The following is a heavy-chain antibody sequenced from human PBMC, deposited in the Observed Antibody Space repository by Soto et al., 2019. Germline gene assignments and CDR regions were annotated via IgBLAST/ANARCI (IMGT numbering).Heavy chain of an antibody. D-gene: IGHD3-22*01. Sequence: SETLSLTCTVSGDSIITYYWSWIRQPPGKGLEWIAYIYYTGNTYYNPSLKSRVTISMDTSKNQFSLKLGSVTAADTAVYYCARYYYDSSGYYYGWFDPWGQGTLVTVSS. J-gene: IGHJ5*02. CDR1: GDSIITYY. CDR3: ARYYYDSSGYYYGWFDP. CDR2: IYYTGNT. V-gene: IGHV4-59*01.